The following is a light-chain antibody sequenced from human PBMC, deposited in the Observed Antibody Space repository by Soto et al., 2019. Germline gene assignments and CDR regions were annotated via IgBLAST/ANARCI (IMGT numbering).Light chain of an antibody. Sequence: QSVLTQPPSASGTPGQRVTISCSGSSSNIGGNSVSWYQQLPGTAPKLLIYDDNKRPSGIPDRFSGSKSGTSATLGITGFQTGDEADYYCGSWDSSLSAYAFGTGTKVTVL. J-gene: IGLJ1*01. CDR2: DDN. CDR3: GSWDSSLSAYA. CDR1: SSNIGGNS. V-gene: IGLV1-51*01.